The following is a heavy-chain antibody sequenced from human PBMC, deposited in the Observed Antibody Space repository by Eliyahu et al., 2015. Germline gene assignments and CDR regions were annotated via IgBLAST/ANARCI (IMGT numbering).Heavy chain of an antibody. D-gene: IGHD2-15*01. CDR3: ARWSPRLDAFDI. CDR1: GFSFSTXA. Sequence: DVQLLESGGGLVQPGVSXRXSCAAXGFSFSTXAMGWVRQTPRKGLEWVSVFSAFNGGGGGTFYPDSLKGRFTISRDNSKNTLYLQMNSLRAEDTAVYYCARWSPRLDAFDIWGQGTTATVSS. V-gene: IGHV3-23*01. CDR2: FNGGGGGT. J-gene: IGHJ3*02.